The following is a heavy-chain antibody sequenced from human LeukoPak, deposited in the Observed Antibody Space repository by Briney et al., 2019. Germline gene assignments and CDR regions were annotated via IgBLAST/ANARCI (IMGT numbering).Heavy chain of an antibody. CDR3: ANVARNPNYYFDY. Sequence: QAGGSLRLSCAASGFTFSSYAMSWVHQAPGKGLEWVSAISGSGGSTYYADSVKGRFTISRDNSKNTLYLQMNSLRAEDTAVYYCANVARNPNYYFDYWGQGTLVTVSS. V-gene: IGHV3-23*01. D-gene: IGHD2-15*01. CDR1: GFTFSSYA. J-gene: IGHJ4*02. CDR2: ISGSGGST.